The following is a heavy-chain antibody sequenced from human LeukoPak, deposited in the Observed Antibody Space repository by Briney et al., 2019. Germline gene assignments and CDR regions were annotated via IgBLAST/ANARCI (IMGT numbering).Heavy chain of an antibody. CDR3: ARADSNGWSNY. V-gene: IGHV3-53*01. CDR2: IYSAGFT. Sequence: GGSLRLSCAASGFTLSSHSMSWVRQAPGKGLEWVSVIYSAGFTYYADSVKGRFAISRDNSKNTLYLQMNSLRAEDTALYHCARADSNGWSNYWGQGTLVTVSS. J-gene: IGHJ4*02. CDR1: GFTLSSHS. D-gene: IGHD6-19*01.